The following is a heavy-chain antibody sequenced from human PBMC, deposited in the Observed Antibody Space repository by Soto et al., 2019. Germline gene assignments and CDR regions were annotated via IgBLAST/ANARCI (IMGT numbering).Heavy chain of an antibody. D-gene: IGHD2-8*02. V-gene: IGHV1-18*01. CDR1: GYPFTHYG. Sequence: ASVKVSCKSSGYPFTHYGITWIRQAPGQGLEWMGWISPFNGNTNYGQTLQGRVTLTTETSTSTVYMELRSLRSDDTAVYYCARDYCRCPRSIDVWGQGTTVTVSS. J-gene: IGHJ6*02. CDR3: ARDYCRCPRSIDV. CDR2: ISPFNGNT.